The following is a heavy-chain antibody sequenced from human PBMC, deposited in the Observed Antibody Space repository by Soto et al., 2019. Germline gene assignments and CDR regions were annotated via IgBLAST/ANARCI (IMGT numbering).Heavy chain of an antibody. Sequence: PGGSLRLSCTASGFTFGDYAMSWFRQAPGKGLEWVGFIRSKAYGGTTEYAASVKGRFTISRDDSKSIAYLQMNSLKTEDTAVYYCTRDPHSTVTNYCYYYGMDVWGQGTTVTVSS. CDR2: IRSKAYGGTT. J-gene: IGHJ6*02. V-gene: IGHV3-49*03. CDR1: GFTFGDYA. D-gene: IGHD4-17*01. CDR3: TRDPHSTVTNYCYYYGMDV.